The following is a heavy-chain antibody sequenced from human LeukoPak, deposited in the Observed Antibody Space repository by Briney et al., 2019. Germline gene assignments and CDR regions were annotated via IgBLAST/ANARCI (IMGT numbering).Heavy chain of an antibody. CDR1: GFTFSSYW. CDR3: ARDCDTSTCYDY. D-gene: IGHD3-22*01. CDR2: IKQDGSEK. J-gene: IGHJ4*02. Sequence: GGSLRLSCAASGFTFSSYWMSWVRQAPGKGLEWVANIKQDGSEKYYVDSVKGRFTISRDNAKNLLYLQMDSLRAQDTAVYYCARDCDTSTCYDYWGQGTLVTVSS. V-gene: IGHV3-7*01.